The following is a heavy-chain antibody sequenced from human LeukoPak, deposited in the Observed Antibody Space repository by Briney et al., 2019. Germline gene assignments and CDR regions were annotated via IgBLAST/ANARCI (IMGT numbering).Heavy chain of an antibody. V-gene: IGHV3-53*01. CDR2: IYSGGST. CDR3: ARGQNIPA. CDR1: GFIVSSNY. Sequence: GGPLRLSCAASGFIVSSNYMNWVRQAPGKGLEWVSVIYSGGSTYYADSVKGRFTISRDNSKNTLYLQMNSLRAEDTAVYYCARGQNIPAWGQGTLVTVSS. D-gene: IGHD1/OR15-1a*01. J-gene: IGHJ4*02.